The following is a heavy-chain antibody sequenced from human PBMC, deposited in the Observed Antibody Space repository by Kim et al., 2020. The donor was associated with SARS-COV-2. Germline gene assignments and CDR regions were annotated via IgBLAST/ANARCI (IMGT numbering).Heavy chain of an antibody. CDR3: ARVAWRFWYNWNYEWFDP. D-gene: IGHD1-7*01. V-gene: IGHV4-34*01. J-gene: IGHJ5*02. Sequence: KSRVTISVDTSKNQFSLKLSSVTAADTAVYYCARVAWRFWYNWNYEWFDPWGQGTLVTVSS.